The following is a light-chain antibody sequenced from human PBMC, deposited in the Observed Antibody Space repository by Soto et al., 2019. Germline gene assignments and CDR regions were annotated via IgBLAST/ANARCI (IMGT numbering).Light chain of an antibody. J-gene: IGLJ1*01. V-gene: IGLV1-40*01. CDR2: ENN. Sequence: QYVLTQPPAVSEAPGQRVTISCTGSSSNIGAGYEAHWYQQVPGTAPKLLIYENNNRPAGVPDRFSGSKSGTSASLAITGLRAEDGAGYYCQSYDSSLSGYVFGTGTKVTVL. CDR1: SSNIGAGYE. CDR3: QSYDSSLSGYV.